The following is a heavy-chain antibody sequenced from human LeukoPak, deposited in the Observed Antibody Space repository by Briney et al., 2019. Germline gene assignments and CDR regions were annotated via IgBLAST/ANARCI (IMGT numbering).Heavy chain of an antibody. V-gene: IGHV1-2*02. D-gene: IGHD3-22*01. CDR1: GYTFTGYY. Sequence: ASVKVSCKASGYTFTGYYMHWVRQAPGQGLEWMGWINPNSGGTNYAQKFQGRVTMARDTSISTAYMELSRLRSDDTAVYYCARVAGYYYGSSGYYFGFDYWGQGTLVTVSS. CDR2: INPNSGGT. J-gene: IGHJ4*02. CDR3: ARVAGYYYGSSGYYFGFDY.